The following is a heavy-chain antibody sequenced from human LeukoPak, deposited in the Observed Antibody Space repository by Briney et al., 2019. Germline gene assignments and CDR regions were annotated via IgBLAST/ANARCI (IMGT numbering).Heavy chain of an antibody. Sequence: SVKVSCKASGGTFSSYAISWVRQAPGQGLEWMGRIIPILGIANYAQKFQGRVTITADKSTSTAYMELSSLRSEDTAVYYCARDLATTYGDYAWCFFDYWGQGTLVTVSS. CDR3: ARDLATTYGDYAWCFFDY. D-gene: IGHD4-17*01. CDR1: GGTFSSYA. V-gene: IGHV1-69*04. J-gene: IGHJ4*02. CDR2: IIPILGIA.